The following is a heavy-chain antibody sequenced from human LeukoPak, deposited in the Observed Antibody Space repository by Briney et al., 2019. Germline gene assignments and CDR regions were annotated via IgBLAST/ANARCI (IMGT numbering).Heavy chain of an antibody. D-gene: IGHD5-24*01. CDR3: AIVWGDGYNSDYFDY. CDR2: IITIFGTA. J-gene: IGHJ4*02. V-gene: IGHV1-69*05. CDR1: GGTSSSYA. Sequence: GASVKVSCKASGGTSSSYAISWVRQAPGQGLEWMGRIITIFGTANYAQKFQGRVTITTDESTSKPYMELSSLRSEDTAVYYCAIVWGDGYNSDYFDYWGQGTLVTVSS.